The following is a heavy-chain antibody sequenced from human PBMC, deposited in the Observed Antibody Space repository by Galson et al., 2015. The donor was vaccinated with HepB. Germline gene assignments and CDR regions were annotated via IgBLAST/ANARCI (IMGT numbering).Heavy chain of an antibody. CDR1: GYTLTELS. V-gene: IGHV1-24*01. CDR2: FDPEDGET. D-gene: IGHD6-19*01. Sequence: SVKVSCKVSGYTLTELSMHWVRQAPGKGLEWMGGFDPEDGETIYAQKFQGRVTMTKDTSTDTAYMELSSLRSEDTAVYYCATGRQWLAKTDYYYYGMDVWGQGTTVTVSS. J-gene: IGHJ6*02. CDR3: ATGRQWLAKTDYYYYGMDV.